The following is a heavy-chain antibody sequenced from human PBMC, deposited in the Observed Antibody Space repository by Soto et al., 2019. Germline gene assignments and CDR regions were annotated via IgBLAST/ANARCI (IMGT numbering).Heavy chain of an antibody. CDR2: IYYSGST. V-gene: IGHV4-59*01. CDR1: GGSISSYY. CDR3: ARDRRDYYYGMDV. Sequence: SETLSLTCTVAGGSISSYYCSWIRQPPGKGLEWIGYIYYSGSTNYNPSLKSRVTISVDTSKNQFSLKLSSVTAADTAVYYCARDRRDYYYGMDVWGQGTTVTVSS. J-gene: IGHJ6*02.